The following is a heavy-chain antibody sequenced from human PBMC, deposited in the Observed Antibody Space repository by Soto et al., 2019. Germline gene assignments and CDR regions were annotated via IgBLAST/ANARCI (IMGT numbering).Heavy chain of an antibody. V-gene: IGHV3-23*01. D-gene: IGHD3-10*01. CDR1: GFTFSNFA. Sequence: GGSLRLSCLASGFTFSNFAMTWVRHVPGRGLEWVASLDGAGGSTYYAESVRGRFSISRDNSQNTLFLQMKRLTVDDTAIYYCAAPQDEYGSGVSWFTYGMDIWGQGTTVTVSS. J-gene: IGHJ6*02. CDR2: LDGAGGST. CDR3: AAPQDEYGSGVSWFTYGMDI.